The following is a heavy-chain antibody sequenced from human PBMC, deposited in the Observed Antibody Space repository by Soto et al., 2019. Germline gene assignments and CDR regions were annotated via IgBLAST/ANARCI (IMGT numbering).Heavy chain of an antibody. V-gene: IGHV1-2*04. J-gene: IGHJ4*02. CDR2: INPNSGGT. D-gene: IGHD6-19*01. CDR3: AVSAVAGTAGYFDY. CDR1: GYTFTGYY. Sequence: ASVKVSCKASGYTFTGYYMHWVRQAPGQGLEWMGWINPNSGGTNYAQKFQGWVTMTRDTSISTAYMELSRLRSDDTAVYYCAVSAVAGTAGYFDYWGQGTLVTVSS.